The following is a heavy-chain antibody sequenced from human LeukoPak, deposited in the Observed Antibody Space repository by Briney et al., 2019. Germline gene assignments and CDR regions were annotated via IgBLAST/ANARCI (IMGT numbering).Heavy chain of an antibody. CDR3: ARGQLYYDSSGFDY. J-gene: IGHJ4*02. CDR1: GFTFSSYV. Sequence: GGSLRLSCAASGFTFSSYVMSWVRQAPGKGLEWVSYISSSGSTIYYADSVKGRFTISRDNAKKSVYLQMNSLRAEDTAVYYCARGQLYYDSSGFDYWGQGTLVTVSS. D-gene: IGHD3-22*01. CDR2: ISSSGSTI. V-gene: IGHV3-48*04.